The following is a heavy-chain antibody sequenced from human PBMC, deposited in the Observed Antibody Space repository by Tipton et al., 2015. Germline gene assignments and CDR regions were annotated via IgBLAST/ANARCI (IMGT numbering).Heavy chain of an antibody. D-gene: IGHD4-23*01. V-gene: IGHV3-48*02. J-gene: IGHJ4*02. CDR3: ARARGRHGGLFDS. CDR2: ISSSSSTI. Sequence: SLRLSCAASGFSISRDSMNWVRQAPGKGLEWVSYISSSSSTIYYADSVKGRFTVSRDNAKESLYLQMNSLRDEDTAVYYCARARGRHGGLFDSWGQGILVTVSS. CDR1: GFSISRDS.